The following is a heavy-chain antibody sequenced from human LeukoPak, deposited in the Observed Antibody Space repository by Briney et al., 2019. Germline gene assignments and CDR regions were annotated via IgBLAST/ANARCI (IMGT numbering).Heavy chain of an antibody. D-gene: IGHD3-22*01. CDR3: ASQTYYYDSSWFDP. Sequence: PSETLSLTCTVSGYSISSGYYWSWIRQPAGKGLEWIGRIYTSGSTNYNPSLKSRVTISVDTSKNQFSLKLSSVTAADTAVYYCASQTYYYDSSWFDPWGQGTLVTVSS. CDR2: IYTSGST. CDR1: GYSISSGYY. V-gene: IGHV4-61*02. J-gene: IGHJ5*02.